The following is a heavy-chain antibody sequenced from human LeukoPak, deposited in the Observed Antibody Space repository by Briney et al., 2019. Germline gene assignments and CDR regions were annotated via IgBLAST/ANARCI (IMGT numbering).Heavy chain of an antibody. CDR3: ATEAPGSYYCDY. Sequence: ASVKVSCQASGDTFTYYHIHWVRQAPGQGVAWMGAVYVTGETTRNTQNFQGRVTMTRDTSTGPVYMELTSLRSEDTAVYYCATEAPGSYYCDYWGQGVLVTVSS. V-gene: IGHV1-46*01. CDR2: VYVTGETT. J-gene: IGHJ4*02. CDR1: GDTFTYYH.